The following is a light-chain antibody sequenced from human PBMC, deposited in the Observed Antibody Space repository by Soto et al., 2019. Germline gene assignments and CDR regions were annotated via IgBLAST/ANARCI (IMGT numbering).Light chain of an antibody. V-gene: IGKV3D-15*01. Sequence: EIVMTQSPVTLSVSPGERATLSCRATQSVRTKLAWYQQKPGQAPRLLIFDASTRATGIPARFSGSGSGTEFTLTISSLQSEDVAVYSCQHYSLWPPEVTFGGGTKVAIK. CDR3: QHYSLWPPEVT. J-gene: IGKJ4*01. CDR2: DAS. CDR1: QSVRTK.